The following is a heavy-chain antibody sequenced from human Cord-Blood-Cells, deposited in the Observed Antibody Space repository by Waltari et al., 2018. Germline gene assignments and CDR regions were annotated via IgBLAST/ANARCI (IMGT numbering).Heavy chain of an antibody. CDR1: GFSLSTSGMC. D-gene: IGHD3-3*01. CDR3: ARTRTIFGVVIMAFDP. CDR2: IDWDDDK. Sequence: QVTLRESGPALVKPTQTLTLTCTFSGFSLSTSGMCVSWIRQPPGKALEWLTRIDWDDDKYYSTSLKTRLTISKDTSKNQVVLTMTNMDPVDTATYYCARTRTIFGVVIMAFDPWGQGTLVTVSS. J-gene: IGHJ5*02. V-gene: IGHV2-70*15.